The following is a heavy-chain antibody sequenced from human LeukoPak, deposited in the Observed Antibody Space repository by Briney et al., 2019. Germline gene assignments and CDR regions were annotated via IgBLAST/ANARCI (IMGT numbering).Heavy chain of an antibody. V-gene: IGHV3-21*01. CDR2: INSSSSNI. CDR1: GFTFSSYR. Sequence: GVSLSLSCAASGFTFSSYRMIWLPQAPGKGLEGLTSINSSSSNIYYADSVKGRFTISRDNAKNSLYLQMNSLRAEDTAVYYCARARGLDYYFDYWGQGTLVTVSS. CDR3: ARARGLDYYFDY. D-gene: IGHD3/OR15-3a*01. J-gene: IGHJ4*02.